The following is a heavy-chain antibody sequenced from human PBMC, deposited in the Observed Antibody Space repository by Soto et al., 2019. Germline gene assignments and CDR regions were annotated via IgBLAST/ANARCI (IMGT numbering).Heavy chain of an antibody. CDR1: GGSFSGYY. D-gene: IGHD3-10*01. CDR3: ARDLREYYYGSGSYSYYYYYYMDV. CDR2: INHSGST. V-gene: IGHV4-34*01. J-gene: IGHJ6*03. Sequence: SETLSLTCAVYGGSFSGYYWSWIRQPPGKGLEWIGEINHSGSTNYNPSLKSRVTISVDTSKNQFSLKLSSVTAADTAVYYCARDLREYYYGSGSYSYYYYYYMDVWGKGTTVTVS.